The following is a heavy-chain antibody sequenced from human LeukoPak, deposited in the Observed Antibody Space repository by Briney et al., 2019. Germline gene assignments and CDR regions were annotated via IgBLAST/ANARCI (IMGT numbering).Heavy chain of an antibody. J-gene: IGHJ6*02. Sequence: ASVKVSCKASGGTFISYAISWVRQAPGQGLEWMGRIIPTLGIANYAQRFQGRVTITADKSTSTAYMELSSLRSEDTAVYYCAREALGYCSGGSCSHYYYYGMDVWGQGTTVTVSS. CDR3: AREALGYCSGGSCSHYYYYGMDV. CDR1: GGTFISYA. V-gene: IGHV1-69*04. CDR2: IIPTLGIA. D-gene: IGHD2-15*01.